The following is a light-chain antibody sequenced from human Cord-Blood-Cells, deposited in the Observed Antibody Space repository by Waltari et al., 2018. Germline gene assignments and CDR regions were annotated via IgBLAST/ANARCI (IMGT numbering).Light chain of an antibody. CDR2: GVS. Sequence: QSALTQPRPVPGSPRQSFTISCTGTSSDVGGCNYVSWYQQHQGKAPKLMIYGVSQQPSWVPYCFSDSKSGNSASLTISGLQAEDEADYCCCSYAVSYTWVFGGGTKLTVL. CDR1: SSDVGGCNY. CDR3: CSYAVSYTWV. V-gene: IGLV2-11*01. J-gene: IGLJ3*02.